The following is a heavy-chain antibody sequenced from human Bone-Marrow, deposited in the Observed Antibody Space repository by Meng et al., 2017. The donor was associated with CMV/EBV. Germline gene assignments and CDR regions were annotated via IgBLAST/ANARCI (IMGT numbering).Heavy chain of an antibody. CDR3: TANSGYGFDY. V-gene: IGHV3-15*01. Sequence: CAVSGFTFSNAWMSWVRQAPGKGLEWVGRIKSKTDGGTIDYAAPVKGRFTMSRDDSKNTLYLQMNSLKTEDTAVYYCTANSGYGFDYWGQGTLVTVSS. J-gene: IGHJ4*02. CDR2: IKSKTDGGTI. D-gene: IGHD5-12*01. CDR1: GFTFSNAW.